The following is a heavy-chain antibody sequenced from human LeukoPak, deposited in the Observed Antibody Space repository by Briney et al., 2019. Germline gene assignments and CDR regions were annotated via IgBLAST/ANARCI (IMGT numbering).Heavy chain of an antibody. Sequence: PSETLSLTCTVSGGSISSYYWGWIRQPPGKGLEWLGRIYTSGSTNYNPSLKSRVTISVDTSKNQFSLKLSSVTAADTAVYYCARGRYCSSIDCYEYFDYWGQGPLVTVSS. CDR3: ARGRYCSSIDCYEYFDY. V-gene: IGHV4-4*08. CDR2: IYTSGST. J-gene: IGHJ4*02. D-gene: IGHD2-2*01. CDR1: GGSISSYY.